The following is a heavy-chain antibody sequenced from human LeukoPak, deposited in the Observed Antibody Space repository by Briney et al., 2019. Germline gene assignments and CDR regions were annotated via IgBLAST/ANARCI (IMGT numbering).Heavy chain of an antibody. Sequence: QPGGSLRLSCEASGFTFSAYAMTWVRQAPGKGLEWVSSIGSDNKSHYSESVKGRFTISRDNSKNTLYLQMNSLRAEDTAVYYCAKDRSPTAWGQGTLVTVSS. V-gene: IGHV3-23*01. CDR2: IGSDNKS. CDR3: AKDRSPTA. D-gene: IGHD4-17*01. J-gene: IGHJ5*02. CDR1: GFTFSAYA.